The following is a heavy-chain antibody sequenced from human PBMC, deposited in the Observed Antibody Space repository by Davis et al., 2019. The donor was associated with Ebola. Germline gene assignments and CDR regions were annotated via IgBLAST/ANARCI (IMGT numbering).Heavy chain of an antibody. V-gene: IGHV3-11*04. D-gene: IGHD3-22*01. CDR3: TRDFDRVRT. CDR1: GFSFSDYY. CDR2: ISSSGSTK. J-gene: IGHJ4*02. Sequence: GESLKISCAASGFSFSDYYMNWIRQAPGKGLEWVSDISSSGSTKNYADSVKGRFTISRDNAKNSLFLQMNSLRAEDTAVYYCTRDFDRVRTWGQGTLVTVSS.